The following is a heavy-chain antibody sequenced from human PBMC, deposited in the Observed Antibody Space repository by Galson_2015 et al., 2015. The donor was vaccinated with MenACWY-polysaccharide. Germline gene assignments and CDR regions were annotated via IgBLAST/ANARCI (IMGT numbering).Heavy chain of an antibody. CDR2: ISHDGNEK. J-gene: IGHJ5*02. Sequence: SLRLSCAVSGFSFSSYAMHWVRQTPGKGLEWVTVISHDGNEKNYAESARSRFTISRDNSENRLYLQMDSLRVEDTAVYYCAKGWTTSTWYGNWFDPWGQGTLVVVSS. CDR3: AKGWTTSTWYGNWFDP. V-gene: IGHV3-30*18. D-gene: IGHD6-13*01. CDR1: GFSFSSYA.